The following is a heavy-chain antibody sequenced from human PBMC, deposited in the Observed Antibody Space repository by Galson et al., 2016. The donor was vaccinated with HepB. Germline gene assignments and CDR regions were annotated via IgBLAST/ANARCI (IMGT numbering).Heavy chain of an antibody. CDR1: GASISNDNW. CDR2: IYHSGNT. CDR3: VRFPKAVADFFDY. J-gene: IGHJ4*02. D-gene: IGHD6-19*01. Sequence: SETLSLTCIVSGASISNDNWWSWVRQPPGKGLEWIGEIYHSGNTNYNPSLKSRATISVDKSKNQFSLVLTSMTAADTAIYYCVRFPKAVADFFDYWGQGTLVTISS. V-gene: IGHV4-4*02.